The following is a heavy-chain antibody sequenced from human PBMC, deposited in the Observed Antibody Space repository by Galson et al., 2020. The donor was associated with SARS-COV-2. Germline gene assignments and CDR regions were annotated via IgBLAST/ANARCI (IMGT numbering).Heavy chain of an antibody. J-gene: IGHJ4*02. D-gene: IGHD6-13*01. CDR1: GGSISSYY. Sequence: SETLSLTCTVSGGSISSYYWSWIRQPPGKGLEWIGYIYYSGSTNYNPSLKSRVTISVDTSKNQFSLKLSSVTAADTAVYYCARVYSSSWSGDFDYWGQGTRVTVSS. V-gene: IGHV4-59*01. CDR3: ARVYSSSWSGDFDY. CDR2: IYYSGST.